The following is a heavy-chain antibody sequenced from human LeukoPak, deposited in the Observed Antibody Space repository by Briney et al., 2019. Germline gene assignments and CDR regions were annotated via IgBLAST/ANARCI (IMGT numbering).Heavy chain of an antibody. CDR2: MNPNSGNT. D-gene: IGHD3-10*01. Sequence: EWMGWMNPNSGNTGYAQKFQGRVTMTRNTSISTAYMELSSLRSEDTAVYYCARADGSGSEVWGQGTTVTVSS. J-gene: IGHJ6*02. CDR3: ARADGSGSEV. V-gene: IGHV1-8*01.